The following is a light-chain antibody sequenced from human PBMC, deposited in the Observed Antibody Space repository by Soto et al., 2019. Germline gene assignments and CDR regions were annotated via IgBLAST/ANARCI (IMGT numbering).Light chain of an antibody. J-gene: IGKJ4*01. CDR3: QHYNSWPLP. CDR1: QSVSSN. V-gene: IGKV3D-15*01. CDR2: DIF. Sequence: EKMVTQSPATLSVSTGERATLSYRASQSVSSNLAWYQQKPGQAPRLVIYDIFTRATGVPTRISGSGSGTEFTLTISSLQSEDFAVYYCQHYNSWPLPFGGGTKVDIK.